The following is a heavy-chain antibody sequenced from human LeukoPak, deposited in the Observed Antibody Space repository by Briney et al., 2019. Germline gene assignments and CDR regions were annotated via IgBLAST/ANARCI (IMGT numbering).Heavy chain of an antibody. CDR1: GFTFSNYA. Sequence: QPGRSLRLSCSASGFTFSNYAMHWVRQAPGKGLEFVSGISSTGGSTNYPDSVKDRFSISRDNSKNTLYLQMTSLRADDTAVYYCVKDQHCSTISCATRTGFDPWGQGTSVTVCS. D-gene: IGHD2-2*01. J-gene: IGHJ5*02. CDR2: ISSTGGST. CDR3: VKDQHCSTISCATRTGFDP. V-gene: IGHV3-64D*06.